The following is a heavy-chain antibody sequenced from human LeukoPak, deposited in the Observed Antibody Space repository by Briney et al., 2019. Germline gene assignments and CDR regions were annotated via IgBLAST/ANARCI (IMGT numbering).Heavy chain of an antibody. D-gene: IGHD2-2*01. J-gene: IGHJ4*02. CDR2: INTNTGNP. CDR3: ARQGPGYCSSTSCYGVDY. Sequence: GASVKVSCKASGYTFTNYAMNWVRQAPGQGLEWMGWINTNTGNPTYAQGFTGRFVFSLDTSVSTAYLQISSLKAEDTAVYYCARQGPGYCSSTSCYGVDYWGQGTLVTVSS. V-gene: IGHV7-4-1*02. CDR1: GYTFTNYA.